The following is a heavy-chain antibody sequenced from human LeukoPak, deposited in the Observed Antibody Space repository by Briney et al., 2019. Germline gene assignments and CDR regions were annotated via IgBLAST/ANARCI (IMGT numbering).Heavy chain of an antibody. J-gene: IGHJ4*02. CDR1: GGSFGGYY. CDR2: INRSGSA. D-gene: IGHD3-22*01. Sequence: SETLSLTCAVYGGSFGGYYWTWIRQPPGKGPEWIGEINRSGSANYKPSLKRRVFMSVDTAKNQFSLKLNSVSAADTAVYYCARGGYFDSSGYPNPLDYWGQGTLVTVSS. V-gene: IGHV4-34*01. CDR3: ARGGYFDSSGYPNPLDY.